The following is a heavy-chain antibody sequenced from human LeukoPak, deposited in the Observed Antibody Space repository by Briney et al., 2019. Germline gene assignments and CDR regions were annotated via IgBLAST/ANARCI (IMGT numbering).Heavy chain of an antibody. J-gene: IGHJ6*03. Sequence: QAGGSLRLSCAASGFTFNSYSMTWVRQAPGKGLEWVSYISSSGSSIYYADSVKGRFTISRDNAENLLNLQMNSLRAEDTAVYYCARGDNWNSYYYYYMDVWGKGTTVTVFS. CDR3: ARGDNWNSYYYYYMDV. CDR2: ISSSGSSI. CDR1: GFTFNSYS. V-gene: IGHV3-48*04. D-gene: IGHD1-7*01.